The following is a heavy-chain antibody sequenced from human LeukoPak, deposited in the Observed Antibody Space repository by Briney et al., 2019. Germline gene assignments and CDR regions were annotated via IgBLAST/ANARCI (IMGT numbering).Heavy chain of an antibody. CDR3: ARAQAGTSCCHFDY. V-gene: IGHV1-2*02. D-gene: IGHD2-2*01. J-gene: IGHJ4*02. Sequence: GASVKVSCKASGYTFTAYYIHWVRQAPGQGLEWMGWISPDSGGTNYAQKFQGRVTTTTDTSINTAYMELSSLRSDDTAVYFCARAQAGTSCCHFDYWGQGTLVTVSS. CDR2: ISPDSGGT. CDR1: GYTFTAYY.